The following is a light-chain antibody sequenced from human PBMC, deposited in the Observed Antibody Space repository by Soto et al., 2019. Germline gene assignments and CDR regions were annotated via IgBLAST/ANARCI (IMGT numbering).Light chain of an antibody. CDR3: LQHNSYSWT. J-gene: IGKJ1*01. Sequence: DIQMTQSPSSLSASVGDRVTITCRASHDIKNDLDWYQQKPGKGPKRLIYAASSLQSGVPSRFSVSGSGTEFTLTISSLQSEDFATYYCLQHNSYSWTFGQGTKVEIK. V-gene: IGKV1-17*01. CDR1: HDIKND. CDR2: AAS.